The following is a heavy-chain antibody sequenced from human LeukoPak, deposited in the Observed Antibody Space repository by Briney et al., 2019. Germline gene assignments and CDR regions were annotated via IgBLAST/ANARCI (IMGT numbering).Heavy chain of an antibody. V-gene: IGHV3-11*01. J-gene: IGHJ3*02. D-gene: IGHD5-12*01. Sequence: GGSLRLSCAASGFTFSDYYMSWIRQAPGKGLEWVSYISSSGSTIYDADSVKGRFTISRDNAKNSLYLQMNSLRAEDTAVYYCARLPVAIDAFDIWGQGTMVTVSS. CDR3: ARLPVAIDAFDI. CDR2: ISSSGSTI. CDR1: GFTFSDYY.